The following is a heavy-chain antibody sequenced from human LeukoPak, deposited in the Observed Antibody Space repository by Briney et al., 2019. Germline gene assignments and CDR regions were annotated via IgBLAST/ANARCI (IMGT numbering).Heavy chain of an antibody. CDR2: IYYSGST. D-gene: IGHD2-15*01. V-gene: IGHV4-39*01. CDR1: GGSISSSSYY. J-gene: IGHJ4*02. CDR3: ARLLSGGSELDPYYFDY. Sequence: SETLSLTCTVSGGSISSSSYYWGWIRQPPGKGLEWIGSIYYSGSTYYNPSLKSRVTISVDTSKNQFSLKLSSVTAADTAVYYCARLLSGGSELDPYYFDYWGQGTLVTVSS.